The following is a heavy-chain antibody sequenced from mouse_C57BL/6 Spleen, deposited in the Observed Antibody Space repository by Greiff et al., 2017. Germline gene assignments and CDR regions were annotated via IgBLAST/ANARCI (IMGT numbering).Heavy chain of an antibody. CDR2: IDPEDGET. CDR3: ARWGEYDGGYLYFEV. V-gene: IGHV14-2*01. Sequence: VQLQQSGAELVKPGASVKLSCTASGFNIKDYYMHWVKQRTEQGLEWIGRIDPEDGETKYAPQFPGKATITANTSSNTAYLQLSSLTSEDTAVYYCARWGEYDGGYLYFEVWGTGTTVTVSS. J-gene: IGHJ1*03. CDR1: GFNIKDYY. D-gene: IGHD2-4*01.